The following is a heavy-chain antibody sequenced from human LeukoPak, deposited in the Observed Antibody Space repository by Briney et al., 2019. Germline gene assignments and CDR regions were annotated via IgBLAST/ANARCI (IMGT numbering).Heavy chain of an antibody. J-gene: IGHJ5*02. D-gene: IGHD2-21*02. V-gene: IGHV1-8*01. CDR3: AYCGGDCYSSWFDP. CDR1: GYTFTSYD. CDR2: MNPNSGNT. Sequence: ASVKVSCKASGYTFTSYDINWVRQATGQGLEWMGWMNPNSGNTGYAQKLQGRVTMTTDTSTSTAYMELRSLRSDDTAVYYCAYCGGDCYSSWFDPWGQGALATVSS.